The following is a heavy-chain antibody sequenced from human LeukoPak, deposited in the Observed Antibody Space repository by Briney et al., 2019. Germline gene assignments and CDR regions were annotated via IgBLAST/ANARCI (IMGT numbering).Heavy chain of an antibody. V-gene: IGHV4-31*03. CDR2: IYYSGST. J-gene: IGHJ3*02. Sequence: SETLSLTCTVSGGSISSGGYYWGWIRQHPGKGLEWIGYIYYSGSTYYNPSLKSRVTISVDTSKNQFSLKLSSVTAADTAVYYCARANYDILTGYAFDIWGQGTMVTVSS. D-gene: IGHD3-9*01. CDR1: GGSISSGGYY. CDR3: ARANYDILTGYAFDI.